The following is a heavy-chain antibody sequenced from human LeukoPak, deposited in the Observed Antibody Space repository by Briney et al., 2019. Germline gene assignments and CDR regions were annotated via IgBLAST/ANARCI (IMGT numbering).Heavy chain of an antibody. D-gene: IGHD6-19*01. J-gene: IGHJ4*02. CDR3: ARGRAVAGPEDY. Sequence: GGSLRLSCAASGFTFSSDSMNWVRQAPGKGLEWVSSISSSSSYIYYADSVKGRFTISRDNAKNSLYLQMNSLRAEDTAVYYCARGRAVAGPEDYWGQGTLVTVSS. CDR2: ISSSSSYI. CDR1: GFTFSSDS. V-gene: IGHV3-21*01.